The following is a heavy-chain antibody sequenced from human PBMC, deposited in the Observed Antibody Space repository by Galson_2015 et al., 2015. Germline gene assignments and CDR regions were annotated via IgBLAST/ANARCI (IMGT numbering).Heavy chain of an antibody. J-gene: IGHJ6*02. CDR1: GYTFTSYY. CDR3: ARDGAKIVGGYYGMDV. V-gene: IGHV1-46*01. D-gene: IGHD1-26*01. CDR2: INPSGGST. Sequence: SVKVSCKASGYTFTSYYMHWVRQAPGQGLEWMGIINPSGGSTSYAQKFQGRVTMTRDTSTSTVYMELSSLRSEDTAVYYCARDGAKIVGGYYGMDVWGQGTTITVSS.